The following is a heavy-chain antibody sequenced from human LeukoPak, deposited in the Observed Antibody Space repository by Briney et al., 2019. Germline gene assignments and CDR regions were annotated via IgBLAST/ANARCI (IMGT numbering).Heavy chain of an antibody. J-gene: IGHJ4*02. Sequence: GASVKVSCKASGYTFTGYYMHWVRQAPGRGLEWMGWINPNSGGTNYAQKFQGRVTMTRDTSISTAYMELSRLRSDDTAVYYCARADPGAKPQSYWGQGTLVTVSS. CDR1: GYTFTGYY. CDR3: ARADPGAKPQSY. CDR2: INPNSGGT. V-gene: IGHV1-2*02. D-gene: IGHD1-14*01.